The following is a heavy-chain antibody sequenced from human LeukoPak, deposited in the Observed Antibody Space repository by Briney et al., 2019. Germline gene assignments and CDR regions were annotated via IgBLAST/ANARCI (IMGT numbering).Heavy chain of an antibody. Sequence: ASVKVSCKASGGTFSSYAISWVRQAPGQGLEWMGGIIPIFGTANYAQKFQGRVTITADESMSTAYMELSSLRSEDTAVYYCARVTPSSSWWEVDYWGQGTLVTVSS. V-gene: IGHV1-69*13. CDR1: GGTFSSYA. J-gene: IGHJ4*02. CDR3: ARVTPSSSWWEVDY. CDR2: IIPIFGTA. D-gene: IGHD6-6*01.